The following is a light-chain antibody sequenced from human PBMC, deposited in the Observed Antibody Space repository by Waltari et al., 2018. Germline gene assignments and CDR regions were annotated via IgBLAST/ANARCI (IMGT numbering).Light chain of an antibody. V-gene: IGKV1-5*03. Sequence: DIQMTQSPSTLSASVGDRVTITCRASQRISPWLAWFQQKPGKAPKLLIYKESILQSGFPSRFSGSGAGTEYTLTISSLQPDDLATYYCQDYNTYTFGQGTKVGIK. CDR3: QDYNTYT. J-gene: IGKJ1*01. CDR2: KES. CDR1: QRISPW.